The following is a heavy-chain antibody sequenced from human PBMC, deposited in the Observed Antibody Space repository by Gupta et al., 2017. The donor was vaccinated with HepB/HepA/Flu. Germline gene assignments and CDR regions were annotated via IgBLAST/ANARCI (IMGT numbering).Heavy chain of an antibody. D-gene: IGHD2-15*01. V-gene: IGHV3-23*01. CDR2: SGTGGNT. Sequence: EVQLLESGGGLVQPGGSLRLSCVAFGFTFDTYALSWVRQAPGKGLEWVSTSGTGGNTYYADSVKGRFTISRDNSMSTLYLQMNSLRAEDTAVYYCAKRYCSGAACFSLVDHWGQGTLVTVSS. CDR1: GFTFDTYA. CDR3: AKRYCSGAACFSLVDH. J-gene: IGHJ4*02.